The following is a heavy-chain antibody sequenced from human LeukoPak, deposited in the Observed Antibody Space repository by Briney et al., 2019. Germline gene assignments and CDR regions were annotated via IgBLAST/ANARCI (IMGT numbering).Heavy chain of an antibody. J-gene: IGHJ4*02. CDR2: ISYDGSNK. Sequence: GGSLRPSCAASGFTFSSYGVPWVRQAPGKGLEWVAVISYDGSNKYYADSVKGRFTISRDNSKNTLYLQMNSLRAEDTAVYYCAKSATRSGSSNFDYWGQGTLVTTSS. D-gene: IGHD1-26*01. CDR3: AKSATRSGSSNFDY. V-gene: IGHV3-30*18. CDR1: GFTFSSYG.